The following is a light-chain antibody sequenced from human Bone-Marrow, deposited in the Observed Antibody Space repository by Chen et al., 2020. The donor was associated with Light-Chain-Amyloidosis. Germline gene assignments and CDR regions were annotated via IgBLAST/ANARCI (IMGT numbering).Light chain of an antibody. Sequence: QSALPQPSSVPGPPGQSITIPCPGTSSDVGGDNHVSWYQQHPDKAPKLLIYEVTNRPSWVPDRFSGSKSDNTASLTISGLQTEDEADYFCSSYTITNTLVFGSGTRVTVL. CDR3: SSYTITNTLV. CDR1: SSDVGGDNH. V-gene: IGLV2-14*01. J-gene: IGLJ1*01. CDR2: EVT.